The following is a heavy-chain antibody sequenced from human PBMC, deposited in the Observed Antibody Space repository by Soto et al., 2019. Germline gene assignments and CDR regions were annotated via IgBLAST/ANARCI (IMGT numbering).Heavy chain of an antibody. J-gene: IGHJ4*02. D-gene: IGHD2-15*01. CDR3: ARHTPAISISDH. Sequence: QLQLQESGPGLVKPSETLSLTCTVSGGSISSSSYYWGWIRQPPGKGMEWIGSIYYSGSTYYNPSLRSRVTISVDTSKNQLSLTLSSVTAADTAVYYCARHTPAISISDHWGQGTLVTVSS. CDR2: IYYSGST. V-gene: IGHV4-39*01. CDR1: GGSISSSSYY.